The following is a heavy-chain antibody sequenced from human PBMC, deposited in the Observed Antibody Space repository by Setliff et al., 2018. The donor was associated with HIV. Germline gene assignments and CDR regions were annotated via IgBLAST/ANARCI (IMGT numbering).Heavy chain of an antibody. Sequence: GSLRLSCAASGFTLSSYTMDWVRQAPGRGLEWVSYISSSSGEIYYADSVKGRFTISRDNAKNSLYLQMNSLRAEDTAVYYCVRDQVSFGYKFDFWGQGTLVTVSS. V-gene: IGHV3-48*01. D-gene: IGHD5-18*01. CDR1: GFTLSSYT. CDR2: ISSSSGEI. J-gene: IGHJ4*02. CDR3: VRDQVSFGYKFDF.